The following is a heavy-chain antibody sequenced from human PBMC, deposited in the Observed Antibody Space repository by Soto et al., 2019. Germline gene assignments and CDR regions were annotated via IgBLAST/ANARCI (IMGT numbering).Heavy chain of an antibody. CDR3: PTDKAPAAPLAY. Sequence: GGSLRLSCAASGSTFSSYGMHWVRQAPGKGLEWVAVIWYDGSNKYYADSVKGRFTISRDNSKNTLYLQMNSLRAEDTAVYYCPTDKAPAAPLAYWGQGTLVTVSS. V-gene: IGHV3-33*01. D-gene: IGHD2-2*01. CDR2: IWYDGSNK. J-gene: IGHJ4*02. CDR1: GSTFSSYG.